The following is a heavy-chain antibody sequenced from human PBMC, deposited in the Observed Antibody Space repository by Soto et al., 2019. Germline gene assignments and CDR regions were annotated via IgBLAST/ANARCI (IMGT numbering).Heavy chain of an antibody. V-gene: IGHV4-39*01. D-gene: IGHD6-19*01. J-gene: IGHJ5*02. CDR2: IYYSGST. Sequence: ASETLSLTCSVSGGSINSSSYFWGWVRQPPGKGLEWIGSIYYSGSTYYNPSLRSRVTISVDTSKNQFSLKLSSVTAADTAVFYCARHYSSGSRNWFDPWGKGTLVTVYS. CDR3: ARHYSSGSRNWFDP. CDR1: GGSINSSSYF.